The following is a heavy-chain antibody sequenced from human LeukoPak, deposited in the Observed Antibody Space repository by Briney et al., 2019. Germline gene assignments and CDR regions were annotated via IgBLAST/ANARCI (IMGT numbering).Heavy chain of an antibody. D-gene: IGHD2-2*01. CDR3: AREGKDIVVVPAAMRYYYYMDV. CDR2: IYYSGST. V-gene: IGHV4-59*01. J-gene: IGHJ6*03. Sequence: SETLSLTCTVSGGSISSYYWSWIRQPPGKGLEWIGYIYYSGSTNYNPFLKSRVTISVDTSKNQFSLKLGSVTAADTAVYYCAREGKDIVVVPAAMRYYYYMDVWGKGTTVTISS. CDR1: GGSISSYY.